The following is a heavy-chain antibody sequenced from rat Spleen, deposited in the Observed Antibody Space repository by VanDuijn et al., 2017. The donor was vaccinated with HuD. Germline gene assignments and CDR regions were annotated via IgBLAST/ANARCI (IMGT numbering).Heavy chain of an antibody. V-gene: IGHV5-29*01. J-gene: IGHJ2*01. Sequence: EVQLVESGGGLVQPGRSLKLSCAASRFTFNNYGMAWVRQAPKKGLDWVAYINFDGGTTHYGDPVKGRFTISRDNAESTLYLQMDSLRSEDTATYYCARRHYGYTDYFDYWGQGVMVTVSS. CDR3: ARRHYGYTDYFDY. CDR2: INFDGGTT. D-gene: IGHD1-9*01. CDR1: RFTFNNYG.